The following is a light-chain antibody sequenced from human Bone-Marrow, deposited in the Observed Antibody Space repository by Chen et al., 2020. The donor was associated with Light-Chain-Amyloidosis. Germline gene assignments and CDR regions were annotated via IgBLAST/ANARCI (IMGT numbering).Light chain of an antibody. Sequence: HELTQPPSVSVSPGQTARITCSGDDLPTKYAYWYQQKPGQAPVLVIHRDTERPSGISERFSGSSSGTTATLTISGVQAEDEADYHCQSADSSGTYEVIFGGGTKLTVL. CDR3: QSADSSGTYEVI. CDR1: DLPTKY. V-gene: IGLV3-25*03. J-gene: IGLJ2*01. CDR2: RDT.